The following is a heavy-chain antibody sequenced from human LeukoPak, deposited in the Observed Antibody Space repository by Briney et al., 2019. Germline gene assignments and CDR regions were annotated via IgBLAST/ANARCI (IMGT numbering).Heavy chain of an antibody. CDR1: GFTVTSNY. V-gene: IGHV3-66*02. J-gene: IGHJ4*01. D-gene: IGHD3-3*01. Sequence: GGSLRLSCAPSGFTVTSNYMSCVRPAPGKGLEWVSVIYSGGSTYYADSVKGGFTISRDNSKNTLYLQMNSLRAEDTAVYYCARRLDDFWSGPYFDYWGQGTLVTVSS. CDR3: ARRLDDFWSGPYFDY. CDR2: IYSGGST.